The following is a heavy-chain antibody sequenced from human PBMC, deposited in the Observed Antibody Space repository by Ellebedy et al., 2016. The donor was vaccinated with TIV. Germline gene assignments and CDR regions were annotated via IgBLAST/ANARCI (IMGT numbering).Heavy chain of an antibody. D-gene: IGHD5-24*01. Sequence: SLKISCAASGFAFSNCAMNWVRQAPGKGLEWVSAIGWITADIVYSDSVEGRFTISRDNAKNSLYLQMNSLRAEDTAVYYCARDQGDGYLDSWGQGTLVTVSS. CDR2: IGWITADI. J-gene: IGHJ4*02. CDR3: ARDQGDGYLDS. CDR1: GFAFSNCA. V-gene: IGHV3-9*01.